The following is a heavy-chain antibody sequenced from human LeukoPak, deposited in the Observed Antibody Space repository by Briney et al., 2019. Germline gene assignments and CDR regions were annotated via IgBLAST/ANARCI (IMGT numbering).Heavy chain of an antibody. D-gene: IGHD6-19*01. CDR3: ARDGTPSYTSGWVYMDA. J-gene: IGHJ6*04. V-gene: IGHV3-30*02. CDR2: IRSDGSDK. Sequence: GGSLRLSCAASGFTFSGYGMHWVRQAPGKGLEWVAFIRSDGSDKYYADSVRGRFTISRDNFKNTLYLQMHSLRAEDTAVYYCARDGTPSYTSGWVYMDAWGKGTTVTTSS. CDR1: GFTFSGYG.